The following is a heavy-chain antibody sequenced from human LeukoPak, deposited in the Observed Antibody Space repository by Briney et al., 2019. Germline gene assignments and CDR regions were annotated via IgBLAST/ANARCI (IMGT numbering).Heavy chain of an antibody. CDR3: ARAQRGDYNTAPY. CDR1: GFTFSSYA. J-gene: IGHJ4*02. CDR2: ISYDGSNK. Sequence: GGSLRLSCAASGFTFSSYAMHWVRQAPGKGLGWVAVISYDGSNKYYADSVKGRFTISRDNSKNTLYLQITSLRAEDTAVYYCARAQRGDYNTAPYWGQGTLVTVSS. V-gene: IGHV3-30-3*01. D-gene: IGHD4-17*01.